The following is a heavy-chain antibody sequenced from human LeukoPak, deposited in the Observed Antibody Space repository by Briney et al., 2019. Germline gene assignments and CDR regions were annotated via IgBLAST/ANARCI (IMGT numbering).Heavy chain of an antibody. J-gene: IGHJ4*02. V-gene: IGHV4-34*01. CDR2: INHSGST. Sequence: PSETLSLTCAVYGGSFSGYYWSWIRQPPGKGLEWIGEINHSGSTNYNPSLKSRVTISVDTSKNQFSLKLSSVTAADTAVYYCANFGRGLDYWGQGTLVTVSS. CDR1: GGSFSGYY. D-gene: IGHD3-10*01. CDR3: ANFGRGLDY.